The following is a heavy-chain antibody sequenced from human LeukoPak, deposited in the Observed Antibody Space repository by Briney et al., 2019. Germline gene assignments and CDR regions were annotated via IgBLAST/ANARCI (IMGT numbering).Heavy chain of an antibody. J-gene: IGHJ6*04. CDR3: VKDNPVCHV. D-gene: IGHD2-2*01. V-gene: IGHV3-30*02. CDR2: IRNDGSDR. Sequence: GGSLGLPCAAAGFSFSDNGMHWARQAPGKRLEWLAFIRNDGSDRYYADSVKGRFTISRDNARNTLYLQMNSLTTEDTAVYYCVKDNPVCHVWGKGTTVAVSS. CDR1: GFSFSDNG.